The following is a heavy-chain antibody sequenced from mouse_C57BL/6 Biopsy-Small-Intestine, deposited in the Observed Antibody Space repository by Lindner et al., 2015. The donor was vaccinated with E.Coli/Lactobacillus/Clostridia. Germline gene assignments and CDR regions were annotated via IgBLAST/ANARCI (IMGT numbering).Heavy chain of an antibody. CDR3: ATRSGQRPFDI. J-gene: IGHJ3*01. Sequence: SVKVSCKASGYSYYMHWVRQAPGQGLECMGWISPKSGATKYAQNFQGRVTMTRDTSISTAYMELSRLRSDDTAVYYCATRSGQRPFDIWGQGTMVTVSS. CDR1: GYSYY. CDR2: ISPKSGAT. V-gene: IGHV1-66*01. D-gene: IGHD4-1*01.